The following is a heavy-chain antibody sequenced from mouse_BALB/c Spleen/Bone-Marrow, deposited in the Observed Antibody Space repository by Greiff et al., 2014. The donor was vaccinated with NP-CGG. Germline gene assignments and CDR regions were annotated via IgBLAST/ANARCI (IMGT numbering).Heavy chain of an antibody. V-gene: IGHV1-39*01. CDR1: GNSFTANN. D-gene: IGHD2-14*01. Sequence: VQLQQPAPELEKPGASVKISCKASGNSFTANNMNWVKQSNGKSLEWIGNIDLYYGGTSYNQKFKGKATLTVDKSSSTAYMQLKSLTSEDSAVYYCARSRYDGTYWYFDVWGAGTTVTVSS. CDR2: IDLYYGGT. J-gene: IGHJ1*01. CDR3: ARSRYDGTYWYFDV.